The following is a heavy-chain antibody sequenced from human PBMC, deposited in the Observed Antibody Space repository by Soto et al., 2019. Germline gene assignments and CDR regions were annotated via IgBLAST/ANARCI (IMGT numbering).Heavy chain of an antibody. V-gene: IGHV3-33*01. CDR2: IWYDGNNR. J-gene: IGHJ4*02. CDR3: AREDLRATGYSDY. D-gene: IGHD3-9*01. Sequence: PGVSLRLSCAASGFTFSKYGMHWVRQAPGKGLEWVAFIWYDGNNRYYSDSVKGRLTISRDNSKNTMYLQLNSLRADDTAVYFCAREDLRATGYSDYWGQGTQVTVSS. CDR1: GFTFSKYG.